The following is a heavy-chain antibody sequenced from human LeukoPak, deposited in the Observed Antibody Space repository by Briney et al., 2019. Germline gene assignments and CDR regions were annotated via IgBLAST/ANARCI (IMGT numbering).Heavy chain of an antibody. V-gene: IGHV3-30-3*01. Sequence: LSLTCTVSGGSISSSSYYWGWIRQPPGKGLEWVAVISYDGSNKYYADSVKGRFTISRDNSKNTLYLQMNSPRAEDTAVYYCARDPLPHIVGVFDYWGQGTLVTVSS. CDR3: ARDPLPHIVGVFDY. CDR2: ISYDGSNK. J-gene: IGHJ4*02. D-gene: IGHD1-26*01. CDR1: GGSISSSS.